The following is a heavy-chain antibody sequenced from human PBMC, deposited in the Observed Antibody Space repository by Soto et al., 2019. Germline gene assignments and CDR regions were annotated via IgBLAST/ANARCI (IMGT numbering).Heavy chain of an antibody. D-gene: IGHD5-18*01. J-gene: IGHJ4*02. CDR1: GGSIISYY. Sequence: SETLSLTCTVSGGSIISYYWSWIRQPPGKGLEWIGYIYYSGSTNYNPSLKSRVTISVDTSKNQFSLKLSSVTAADTAVYYCARRRGYSYGNFDYWGQGTLVTVS. CDR3: ARRRGYSYGNFDY. CDR2: IYYSGST. V-gene: IGHV4-59*01.